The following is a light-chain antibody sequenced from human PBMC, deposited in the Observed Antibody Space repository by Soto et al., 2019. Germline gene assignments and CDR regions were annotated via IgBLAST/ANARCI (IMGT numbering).Light chain of an antibody. Sequence: DIQMTQSPSTLSASVGERVTITCRASQSISSWLAWYQQKPGKAPKLLIYKASSLESGVTSRFSGSGSGTEFTLTISSLQPDDFATYYCQQYNSYSWTVGQVTKVEIK. V-gene: IGKV1-5*03. CDR1: QSISSW. J-gene: IGKJ1*01. CDR3: QQYNSYSWT. CDR2: KAS.